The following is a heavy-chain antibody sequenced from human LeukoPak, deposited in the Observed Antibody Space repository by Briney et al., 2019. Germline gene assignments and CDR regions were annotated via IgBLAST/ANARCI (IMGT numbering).Heavy chain of an antibody. CDR1: GFTFSSYS. J-gene: IGHJ4*02. Sequence: PGGSLRLSCAASGFTFSSYSMNWVRQAPGKGLEWVSSISTTGSYIYYADSVKGRFTISRDNAKNSLYLQMNSLKTEDTAVYYCAREVGARYLDYWGQGTLVTVSS. D-gene: IGHD1-26*01. V-gene: IGHV3-21*04. CDR2: ISTTGSYI. CDR3: AREVGARYLDY.